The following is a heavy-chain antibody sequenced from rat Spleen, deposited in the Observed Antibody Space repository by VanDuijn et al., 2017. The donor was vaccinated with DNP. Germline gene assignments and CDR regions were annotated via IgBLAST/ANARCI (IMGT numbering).Heavy chain of an antibody. CDR1: GYSITSSYR. Sequence: EVQLQESGPGLVKPSQSLSLTCSVTGYSITSSYRWNWIRKFPGNKLEWMGYINSAGSTNYNPSLKSRIPITRDTSKNQFFLQVNSVTTEDTATYYCARSLRAMDAWGQGTSVTVSS. CDR3: ARSLRAMDA. CDR2: INSAGST. D-gene: IGHD1-11*01. J-gene: IGHJ4*01. V-gene: IGHV3-3*01.